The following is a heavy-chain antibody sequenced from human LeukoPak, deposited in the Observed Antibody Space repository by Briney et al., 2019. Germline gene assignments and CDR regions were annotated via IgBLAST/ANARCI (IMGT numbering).Heavy chain of an antibody. Sequence: PGGSLRLSCAASGFTFSSYWMHWVRQAPGKGLVWVSRIYNDGSRTSYADSVKGRFTISRDNAKNSLYLQMNSLRAEDTAVYYCARRPGAPHFDYWGQGTLVTVSS. CDR2: IYNDGSRT. D-gene: IGHD1-1*01. CDR1: GFTFSSYW. CDR3: ARRPGAPHFDY. V-gene: IGHV3-74*01. J-gene: IGHJ4*02.